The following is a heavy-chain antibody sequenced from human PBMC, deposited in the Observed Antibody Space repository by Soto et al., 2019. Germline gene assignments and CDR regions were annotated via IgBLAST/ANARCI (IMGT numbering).Heavy chain of an antibody. V-gene: IGHV3-30-3*01. Sequence: QVQLVESGGGVVQPGRSLRLSCAASGFTFSSYAMHWVRQAPGKGLEWVAVISYDGSNKYYADSVKGRFTISRDNSKNTLYLQMNSLRAEDTAVYYCARDAGRRLQSVFLVDYWGQGTLVTVSS. D-gene: IGHD3-3*01. J-gene: IGHJ4*02. CDR2: ISYDGSNK. CDR1: GFTFSSYA. CDR3: ARDAGRRLQSVFLVDY.